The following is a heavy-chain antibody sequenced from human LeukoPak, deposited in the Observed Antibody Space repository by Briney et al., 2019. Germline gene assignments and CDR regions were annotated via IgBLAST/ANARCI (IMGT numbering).Heavy chain of an antibody. V-gene: IGHV3-21*06. CDR3: LRGDSRDF. CDR2: INRGGTGT. CDR1: GFAFSSYT. J-gene: IGHJ4*02. D-gene: IGHD3-22*01. Sequence: KSGGSLGLSCAACGFAFSSYTMNWARQAPGKGLEWVASINRGGTGTHYAFSVKGRFTISRDNAQNVLYLQMNGLRGDDAAVYYCLRGDSRDFWGQGTLVTVSS.